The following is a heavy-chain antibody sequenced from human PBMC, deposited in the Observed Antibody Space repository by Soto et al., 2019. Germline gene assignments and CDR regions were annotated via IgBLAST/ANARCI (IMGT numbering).Heavy chain of an antibody. CDR2: IKPDESEK. D-gene: IGHD4-4*01. V-gene: IGHV3-7*01. J-gene: IGHJ5*02. CDR1: GFTFSDSW. CDR3: VRGGSNYAS. Sequence: GGSLRLSCTASGFTFSDSWMTWVRQAPGEGLEWVARIKPDESEKKYADSVKGRFSISRDNAKNSMYLQMDSLRGEDTAVYYCVRGGSNYASWGQGTLVTVSS.